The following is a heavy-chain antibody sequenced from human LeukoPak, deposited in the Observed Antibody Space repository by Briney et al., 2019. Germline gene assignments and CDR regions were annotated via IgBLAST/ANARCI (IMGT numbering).Heavy chain of an antibody. CDR2: IYPGDSDT. V-gene: IGHV5-51*01. CDR3: ARQEGNRITGTTGSFDY. CDR1: GYSFTSYW. D-gene: IGHD1-20*01. Sequence: GESLKTSCKGSGYSFTSYWIGWVRQMPGKGLEWMGIIYPGDSDTRYSPSFQGQVTISADKSISTAYLQWSSLKASDTAMYYCARQEGNRITGTTGSFDYWGQGTLVTVSS. J-gene: IGHJ4*02.